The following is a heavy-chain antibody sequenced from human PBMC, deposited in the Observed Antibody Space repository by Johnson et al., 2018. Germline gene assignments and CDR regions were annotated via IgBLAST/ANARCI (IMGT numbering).Heavy chain of an antibody. Sequence: QVQLVESGAEVKKPGSSVKVSCKASGGTFSSYTISWVRQAPGQGLEWMGRIIPILGIANYAQKFQGRVTITADKSTSTAYMELSSLRSEDTAVYYCARHVSNSNYVLGGMDGWGQGTTVTVSS. D-gene: IGHD4-11*01. CDR1: GGTFSSYT. CDR2: IIPILGIA. J-gene: IGHJ6*02. V-gene: IGHV1-69*09. CDR3: ARHVSNSNYVLGGMDG.